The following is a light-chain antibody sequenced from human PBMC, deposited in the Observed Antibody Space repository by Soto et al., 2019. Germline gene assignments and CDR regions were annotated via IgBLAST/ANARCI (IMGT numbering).Light chain of an antibody. J-gene: IGKJ2*01. CDR3: QQASSLPHT. Sequence: DIQITQIPSSVSASVGDRVTLTCRASQGISTWLASYQQKPGKVPKLLIYGASRFQTGVPSRFSGSGSGTDFTLTISSLQPEDFATYYCQQASSLPHTFGQGTKVDIK. V-gene: IGKV1-12*01. CDR2: GAS. CDR1: QGISTW.